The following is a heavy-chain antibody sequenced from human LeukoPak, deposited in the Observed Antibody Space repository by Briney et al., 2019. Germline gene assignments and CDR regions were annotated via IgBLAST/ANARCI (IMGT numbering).Heavy chain of an antibody. CDR3: ARRGSSSFAPDDY. D-gene: IGHD6-6*01. CDR1: GSTFSSYA. CDR2: ISGSGGST. J-gene: IGHJ4*02. Sequence: PGGSLRLSCAASGSTFSSYAMSWVRQAPGKGLEWVSAISGSGGSTYYADSVKGRFTIPRDNSKNTLYLQMNSLRAEDTAVYYCARRGSSSFAPDDYWGQGTLVTVSS. V-gene: IGHV3-23*01.